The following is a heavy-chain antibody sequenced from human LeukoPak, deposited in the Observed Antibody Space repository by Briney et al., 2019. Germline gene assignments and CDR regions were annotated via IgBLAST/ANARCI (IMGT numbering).Heavy chain of an antibody. CDR1: GFTFSSYA. Sequence: PGGSLRLSCAASGFTFSSYAMHWVRQAPGKGLEWVAVISYDGSNKYYADSVKGRFTISRDNSKNTLYLQMNSLRAEDTAVYYCARVGRVVVPLVYWGQGTLVTVSS. CDR2: ISYDGSNK. J-gene: IGHJ4*02. V-gene: IGHV3-30-3*01. D-gene: IGHD3-22*01. CDR3: ARVGRVVVPLVY.